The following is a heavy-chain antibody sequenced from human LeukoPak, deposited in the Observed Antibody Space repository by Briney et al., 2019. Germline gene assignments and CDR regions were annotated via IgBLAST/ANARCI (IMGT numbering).Heavy chain of an antibody. D-gene: IGHD5-18*01. J-gene: IGHJ3*01. CDR3: ARPTERGYSYGVDF. CDR1: RDSISSDY. V-gene: IGHV4-59*01. CDR2: IYYSGST. Sequence: SETLSLTCTVSRDSISSDYWSWIRQPPGKGLEWIGYIYYSGSTNYNPSLKSRVTISLDTSKNQVSLTLSSVTAADTAVYYCARPTERGYSYGVDFWGQGTMVTVSS.